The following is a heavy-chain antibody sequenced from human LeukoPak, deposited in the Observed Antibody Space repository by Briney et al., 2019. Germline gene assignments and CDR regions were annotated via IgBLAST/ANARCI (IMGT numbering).Heavy chain of an antibody. CDR1: GFTFGDYA. Sequence: GGSLRLSCTASGFTFGDYAMSWFRQAPGKGLEWVGFIRSKAYGGTTEYAASVKGRFTISRDDSKGIAYLQMNSLKTEDTAVYYRTRVGIAAENYYFDYWGQGTLVTVSS. V-gene: IGHV3-49*03. D-gene: IGHD6-13*01. J-gene: IGHJ4*02. CDR3: TRVGIAAENYYFDY. CDR2: IRSKAYGGTT.